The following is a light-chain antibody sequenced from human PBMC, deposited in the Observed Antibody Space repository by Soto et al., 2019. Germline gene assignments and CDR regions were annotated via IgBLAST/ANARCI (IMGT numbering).Light chain of an antibody. Sequence: DIQMTQSPSTLSASVGDRVTITCRASQSISSWLAWYQQKPGKAPKLLIYKASSLESGVPSRFSGSGSGTEFTLPISSRQPDDFATYCCQPSWTFGQGTKVEIK. CDR3: QPSWT. CDR2: KAS. CDR1: QSISSW. J-gene: IGKJ1*01. V-gene: IGKV1-5*03.